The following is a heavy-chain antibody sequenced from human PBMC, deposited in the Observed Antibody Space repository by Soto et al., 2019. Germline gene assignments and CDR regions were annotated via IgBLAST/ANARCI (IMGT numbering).Heavy chain of an antibody. V-gene: IGHV3-33*01. Sequence: QVRLVESGGGVVQPGRSLRLSCAASGFTFSSYGMHWVRQAPGRGLEWVAVIWYDGSNKYYVDSVKGRFTISRDNSKNTLYLQMNSLRAEDTALYYCARSGGSYSSGWYGGSTYYYGMDVWGQGTTVTVSS. CDR1: GFTFSSYG. CDR2: IWYDGSNK. J-gene: IGHJ6*02. CDR3: ARSGGSYSSGWYGGSTYYYGMDV. D-gene: IGHD6-19*01.